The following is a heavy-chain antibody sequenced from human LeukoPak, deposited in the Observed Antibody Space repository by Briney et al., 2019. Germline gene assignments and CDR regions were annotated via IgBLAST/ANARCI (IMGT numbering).Heavy chain of an antibody. V-gene: IGHV3-23*01. CDR1: GFTFSSYA. D-gene: IGHD4-17*01. J-gene: IGHJ4*02. Sequence: PGGSLRLSCAASGFTFSSYAMSGVRQAPGKGLEWVSAISGSGGSTYYADSVKGRFTISRDNSKNTLYLQMNSLRAEDTAVYYCARVDYGDYGFDYWGQGTLVTVSS. CDR3: ARVDYGDYGFDY. CDR2: ISGSGGST.